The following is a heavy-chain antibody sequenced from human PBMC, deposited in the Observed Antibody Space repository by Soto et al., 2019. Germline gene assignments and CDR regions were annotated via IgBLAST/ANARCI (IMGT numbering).Heavy chain of an antibody. J-gene: IGHJ5*02. CDR3: ARDRVGNTFWFDL. Sequence: EVQLLESGGGLVQPGGSLRLSCAASGFTFNSYAMSWVRQAPGKGLEWVSAMSGSGGSTYYADSVKGRFTISRDNSKNTLYVHMNSLRAEDTAVYYCARDRVGNTFWFDLWGQGTLVPVSS. D-gene: IGHD3-16*01. CDR1: GFTFNSYA. V-gene: IGHV3-23*01. CDR2: MSGSGGST.